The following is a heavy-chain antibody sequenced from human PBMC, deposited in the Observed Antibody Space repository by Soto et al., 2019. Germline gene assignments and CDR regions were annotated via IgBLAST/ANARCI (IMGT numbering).Heavy chain of an antibody. V-gene: IGHV1-46*03. CDR3: ANSIRSGGYDAFDI. J-gene: IGHJ3*02. Sequence: VSAKVSCKASGYRITIYYMRWVRQDTRQGLEWMGIINPSGGSTSYAQKFQGRVTMTRDTSTSTVHMELSSLRSEDTAVYYCANSIRSGGYDAFDIWGQGTMVTVSS. CDR2: INPSGGST. CDR1: GYRITIYY. D-gene: IGHD3-22*01.